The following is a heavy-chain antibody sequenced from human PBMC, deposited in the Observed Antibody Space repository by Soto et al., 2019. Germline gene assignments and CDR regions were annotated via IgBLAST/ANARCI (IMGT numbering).Heavy chain of an antibody. CDR3: ARPPQDGSGSYGYGMDV. CDR2: IYPGDSDT. J-gene: IGHJ6*02. D-gene: IGHD3-10*01. Sequence: HGESLKISCKASRYSFTNYWIGWVRQMPGKGLEWMGIIYPGDSDTRYSPSFQGQVTISADKSISTAYLQWSSLKASDTAMYYCARPPQDGSGSYGYGMDVWGQGTTVTVSS. V-gene: IGHV5-51*01. CDR1: RYSFTNYW.